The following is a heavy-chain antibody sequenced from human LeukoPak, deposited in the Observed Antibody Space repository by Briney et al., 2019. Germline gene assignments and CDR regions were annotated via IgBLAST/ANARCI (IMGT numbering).Heavy chain of an antibody. CDR2: IYYSGST. V-gene: IGHV4-59*01. D-gene: IGHD1-1*01. CDR1: GGSISSYY. CDR3: ARYPTGWGAFDI. Sequence: SETLSLTCTVSGGSISSYYWSWIRQPPGKGLEWIGYIYYSGSTNYNPSLKSRVTISVDTSKNQFSLKLSSVTAADTAVYYCARYPTGWGAFDIWGQGTMVTVSS. J-gene: IGHJ3*02.